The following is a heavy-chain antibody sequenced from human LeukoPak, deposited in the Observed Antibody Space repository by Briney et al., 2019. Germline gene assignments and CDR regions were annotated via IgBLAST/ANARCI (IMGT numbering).Heavy chain of an antibody. D-gene: IGHD3-22*01. CDR2: INHSGST. CDR1: GGSFSGYY. J-gene: IGHJ4*02. Sequence: PSETLSLTCAVYGGSFSGYYWSWIRQPPGKGLEWIGEINHSGSTNYNPSLKSRVTISVDTSKNQFSLKLSSVTAADTAVYYCARGFKPLGYYDSSGYLGPRPGYYFDYWGQGTLVTVSS. CDR3: ARGFKPLGYYDSSGYLGPRPGYYFDY. V-gene: IGHV4-34*01.